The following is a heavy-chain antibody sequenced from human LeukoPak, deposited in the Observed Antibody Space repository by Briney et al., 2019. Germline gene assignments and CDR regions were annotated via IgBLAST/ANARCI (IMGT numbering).Heavy chain of an antibody. D-gene: IGHD6-19*01. CDR1: GGSFSGYY. Sequence: SETLSLTCAVYGGSFSGYYWSWIRQPPGKGLEWIGEINHSGGTNYNPSLKSRVTISVDTSKNQFSLKLSSVTATDTAVYYCARERQWLVRWGQGTLVTVSS. CDR2: INHSGGT. CDR3: ARERQWLVR. J-gene: IGHJ4*02. V-gene: IGHV4-34*01.